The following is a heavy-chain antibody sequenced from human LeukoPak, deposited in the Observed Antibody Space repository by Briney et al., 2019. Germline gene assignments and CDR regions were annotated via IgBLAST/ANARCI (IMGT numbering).Heavy chain of an antibody. Sequence: GGSLRLSCAASEFTCSSYAMSWVRQAPGKGLEWVSAISDSGGSTYYADSVKGRFTISRDNSKNTVYLQRNSLRAEDTAVYYCAKDRRACSSSSCYYRFDYWGQGTLVTVSS. CDR3: AKDRRACSSSSCYYRFDY. V-gene: IGHV3-23*01. J-gene: IGHJ4*02. CDR1: EFTCSSYA. D-gene: IGHD2-2*01. CDR2: ISDSGGST.